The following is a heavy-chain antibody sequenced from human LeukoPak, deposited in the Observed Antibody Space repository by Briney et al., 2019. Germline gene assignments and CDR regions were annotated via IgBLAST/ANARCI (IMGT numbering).Heavy chain of an antibody. CDR2: INHSGST. CDR1: GGSFSGYY. J-gene: IGHJ4*02. D-gene: IGHD3-16*02. Sequence: PSETLSLTCAVYGGSFSGYYWSWIRQPPGKGLEWIGEINHSGSTNYNPSLKSRVTISVDTSKNQFSLKLSSVTAADTAVYYCARGRSGYVWGSHRQTKVFDYWGQGTLVTVSS. CDR3: ARGRSGYVWGSHRQTKVFDY. V-gene: IGHV4-34*01.